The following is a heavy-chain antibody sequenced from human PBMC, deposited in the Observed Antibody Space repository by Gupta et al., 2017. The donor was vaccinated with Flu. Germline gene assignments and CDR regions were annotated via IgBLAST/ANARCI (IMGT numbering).Heavy chain of an antibody. CDR1: GGSISTYS. Sequence: QVQLQESGPGLVKPSETLSLTCSVSGGSISTYSWNWIRQPPGKGLEWIGYINYSGRTIYNPSLKSRVTISVDTPKNQFSLRLNSMTAADTAVYYCARLYCSSESCYPRILDYWGQGVLVTVSS. V-gene: IGHV4-59*01. J-gene: IGHJ4*02. D-gene: IGHD2-2*01. CDR2: INYSGRT. CDR3: ARLYCSSESCYPRILDY.